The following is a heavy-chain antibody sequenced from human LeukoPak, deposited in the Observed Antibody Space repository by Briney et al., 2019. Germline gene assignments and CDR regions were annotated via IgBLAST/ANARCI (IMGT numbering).Heavy chain of an antibody. V-gene: IGHV7-4-1*02. Sequence: ASVKVSCKASGYTFTSYAMNWVRQAPGQGLEWMGWINTNTGNPTYAQGFTGRFVFSLDTSVSTAYLQISSLKAEDTAVYYCARGVRDTLSHYYGMDVWGQGTTVTVSS. J-gene: IGHJ6*02. CDR3: ARGVRDTLSHYYGMDV. D-gene: IGHD2/OR15-2a*01. CDR1: GYTFTSYA. CDR2: INTNTGNP.